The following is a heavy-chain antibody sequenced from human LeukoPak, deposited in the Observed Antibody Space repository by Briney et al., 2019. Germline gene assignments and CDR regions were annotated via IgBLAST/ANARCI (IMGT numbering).Heavy chain of an antibody. J-gene: IGHJ5*02. Sequence: SETLSLTCAVSGGSISSGDYSWSWIRQPPGKGLEWIGNIYYSGSTYYNPSLKSRVNISVDTSKNQFSLKLTSVTAADTAVCYCARSQFYGSGSYQGRWLDPWGQGTLVTVSS. CDR2: IYYSGST. CDR1: GGSISSGDYS. D-gene: IGHD3-10*01. V-gene: IGHV4-30-4*07. CDR3: ARSQFYGSGSYQGRWLDP.